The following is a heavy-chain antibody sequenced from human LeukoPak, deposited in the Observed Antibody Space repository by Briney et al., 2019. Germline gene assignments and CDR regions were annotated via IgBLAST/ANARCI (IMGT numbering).Heavy chain of an antibody. CDR2: INNNEST. CDR1: SGSMSSHY. J-gene: IGHJ4*02. D-gene: IGHD3-10*01. CDR3: ARGSRGPLVRRIIIFDY. V-gene: IGHV4-59*11. Sequence: PSETLSLTCSVSSGSMSSHYWSWIRQPPGKGLEWIGYINNNESTNYNPSLRSRVTISVGTSENQFSLKLTSVTAADTAVYYCARGSRGPLVRRIIIFDYWGQGTLVTVSS.